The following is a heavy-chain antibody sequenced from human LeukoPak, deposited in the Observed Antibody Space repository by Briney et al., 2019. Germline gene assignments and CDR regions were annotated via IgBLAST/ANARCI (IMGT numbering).Heavy chain of an antibody. CDR1: GFTFSSCA. Sequence: GGSLRLSCEASGFTFSSCALSWVRQAPGKGLEWVSAISGGGGKTWYADTVKGRFTISRDNSKNTLYLQMNSLRAEDTALYYCAKDPIVFNSGDYYLGAFNIWGQGAMVTVSS. D-gene: IGHD2-21*02. J-gene: IGHJ3*02. V-gene: IGHV3-23*01. CDR3: AKDPIVFNSGDYYLGAFNI. CDR2: ISGGGGKT.